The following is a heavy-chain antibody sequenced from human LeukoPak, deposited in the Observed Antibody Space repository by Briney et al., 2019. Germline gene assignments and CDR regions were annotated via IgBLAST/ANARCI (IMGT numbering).Heavy chain of an antibody. CDR1: GFTFSNAW. D-gene: IGHD3-10*01. CDR3: TTELLWFGDSTYDY. Sequence: PGGSLRLSCAASGFTFSNAWMSWVRQAPGQGLERVGRIKSKTDGGTTDYAAPVKGRFTISRDDSKNTLYLQMNSLKTEDTAVYYCTTELLWFGDSTYDYWGQGTLVTVSS. CDR2: IKSKTDGGTT. J-gene: IGHJ4*02. V-gene: IGHV3-15*01.